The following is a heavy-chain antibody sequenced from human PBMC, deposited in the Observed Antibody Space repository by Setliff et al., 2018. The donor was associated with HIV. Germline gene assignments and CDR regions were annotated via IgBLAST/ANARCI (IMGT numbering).Heavy chain of an antibody. CDR2: IYYSGST. D-gene: IGHD6-13*01. V-gene: IGHV4-39*01. CDR1: GGSISSSSYY. J-gene: IGHJ4*02. Sequence: SETLSLTCTVSGGSISSSSYYWGWIRQPPGKGLEWIGSIYYSGSTYYNPSLKSRVTISVDTSKNQFSLKLSSVTAADTAVYYGAGFPLSSSWYFYWGQGTLVTVSS. CDR3: AGFPLSSSWYFY.